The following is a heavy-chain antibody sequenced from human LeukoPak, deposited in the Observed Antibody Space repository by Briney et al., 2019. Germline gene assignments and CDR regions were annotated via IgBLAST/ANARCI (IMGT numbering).Heavy chain of an antibody. CDR3: AREAANTNYYCYYMDV. D-gene: IGHD6-13*01. CDR2: IIPILGIA. Sequence: GASVKVSCKASGGTFSSYTISWVRQAPGQGLEWMGRIIPILGIANYAQKFKGRVTITADKSTSTAYMELSSLRSEDTAVYYCAREAANTNYYCYYMDVWGKGTTVTVSS. J-gene: IGHJ6*03. V-gene: IGHV1-69*02. CDR1: GGTFSSYT.